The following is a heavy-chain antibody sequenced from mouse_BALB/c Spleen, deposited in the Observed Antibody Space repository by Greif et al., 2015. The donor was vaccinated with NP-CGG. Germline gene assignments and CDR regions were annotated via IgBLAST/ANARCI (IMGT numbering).Heavy chain of an antibody. CDR1: GYAFSSYW. J-gene: IGHJ2*01. Sequence: QVTLKECGAELVRPGSSVKISCKASGYAFSSYWMNWVKQRPGQGLEWIGQIYPGDGDTNYNGKFKGKATLTADKSSSTAYMQLSSLTSEDSAVYFCARVGNYYFDYWGQGTTLTVSS. D-gene: IGHD2-1*01. CDR3: ARVGNYYFDY. V-gene: IGHV1-80*01. CDR2: IYPGDGDT.